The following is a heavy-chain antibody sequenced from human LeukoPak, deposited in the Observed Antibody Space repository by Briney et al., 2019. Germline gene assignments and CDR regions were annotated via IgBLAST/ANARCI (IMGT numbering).Heavy chain of an antibody. CDR2: LRSDGGSS. D-gene: IGHD3-9*01. V-gene: IGHV3-74*01. CDR1: GFTFSTYFW. CDR3: AKDRARAYDILTGYYDY. Sequence: GGSLRLSCAASGFTFSTYFWMHWVRQAPGKGLVWVSRLRSDGGSSAYGDFVKGRFTISRDNAKNTLYLQMTSLRAEDTAVYYCAKDRARAYDILTGYYDYWGQGTLVTVSS. J-gene: IGHJ4*02.